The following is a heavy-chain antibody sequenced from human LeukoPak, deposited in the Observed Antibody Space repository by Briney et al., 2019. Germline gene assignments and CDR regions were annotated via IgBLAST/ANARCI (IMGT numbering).Heavy chain of an antibody. J-gene: IGHJ4*02. V-gene: IGHV4-61*01. CDR3: AANQHGYSYIFDY. Sequence: SETLSLTCTVSGGSISSSSYYWSWIRQPPGKGLEWIGYIYYSGGTNYNPSLKSRVTISVDTSKNQFSLKLSSVTAADTAVYYCAANQHGYSYIFDYWGQGTLVTVSS. CDR2: IYYSGGT. D-gene: IGHD5-18*01. CDR1: GGSISSSSYY.